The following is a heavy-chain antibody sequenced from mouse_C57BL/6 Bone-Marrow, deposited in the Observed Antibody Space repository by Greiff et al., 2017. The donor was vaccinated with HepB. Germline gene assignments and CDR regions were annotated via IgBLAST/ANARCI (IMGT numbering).Heavy chain of an antibody. CDR2: IWSDGST. V-gene: IGHV2-6-1*01. D-gene: IGHD3-2*02. CDR1: GFSLTSYG. CDR3: ARHGAQATYYYAMDY. Sequence: VKLMESGPGLVAPSQSLSITCTVSGFSLTSYGVHWVRQPPGKGLEWLVVIWSDGSTTYNSALKSRLSISKDNSKSQVFLKMNSLQTDDTAMYYCARHGAQATYYYAMDYWGQGTSVTVSS. J-gene: IGHJ4*01.